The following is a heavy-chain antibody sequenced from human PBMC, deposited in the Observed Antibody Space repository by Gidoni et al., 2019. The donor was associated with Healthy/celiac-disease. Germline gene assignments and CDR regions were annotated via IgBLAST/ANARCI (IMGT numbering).Heavy chain of an antibody. V-gene: IGHV4-61*02. D-gene: IGHD4-17*01. Sequence: QVQLQESGPGLVKPSQTLSLTCTVPGGSINSGSYYWSWIRQPAGKGLEWIGRIYTSGSTNYNPSLKSRVTISVDTSKNQFSLKLSSVTAADTAVYYCARDLLRWSAGYYYYYMDVWGKGTTVTVSS. CDR1: GGSINSGSYY. CDR2: IYTSGST. J-gene: IGHJ6*03. CDR3: ARDLLRWSAGYYYYYMDV.